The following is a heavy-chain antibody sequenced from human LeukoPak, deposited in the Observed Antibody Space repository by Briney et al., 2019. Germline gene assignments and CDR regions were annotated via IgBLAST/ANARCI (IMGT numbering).Heavy chain of an antibody. CDR2: ISGSGGST. Sequence: HSGGSLRLSCAASGFTFSSYAMTWVRQAPGKGLEWVSAISGSGGSTYYADSVRGRFTISRDNSKSTLYLQMNSLRAEDTAVYYCAKLAGGVYYDSSGYPDYWGQGTLVTVSS. CDR3: AKLAGGVYYDSSGYPDY. J-gene: IGHJ4*02. V-gene: IGHV3-23*01. D-gene: IGHD3-22*01. CDR1: GFTFSSYA.